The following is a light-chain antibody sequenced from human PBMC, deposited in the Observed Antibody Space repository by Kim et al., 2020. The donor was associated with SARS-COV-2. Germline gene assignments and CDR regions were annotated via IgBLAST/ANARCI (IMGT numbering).Light chain of an antibody. CDR1: SSNVGACYD. J-gene: IGLJ3*02. Sequence: QWFTISCTGSSSNVGACYDVSWYQQHPGTAPKLLIYGNSNRPSGVPDRFSGSKSGTSASLAITGLQAEDEADYYCQSYDSSLSGWVFGGGTQLTVL. V-gene: IGLV1-40*01. CDR2: GNS. CDR3: QSYDSSLSGWV.